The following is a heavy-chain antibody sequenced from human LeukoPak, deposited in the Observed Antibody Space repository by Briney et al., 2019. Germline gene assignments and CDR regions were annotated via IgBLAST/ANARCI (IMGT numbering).Heavy chain of an antibody. CDR3: ARDNNFWSGSPYQYGMDV. CDR2: INPSGGST. CDR1: GYTFTSYY. D-gene: IGHD3-3*01. J-gene: IGHJ6*02. Sequence: ASVKVSCKASGYTFTSYYMHWVRQAPGQGLEWMGIINPSGGSTSYALKFQGRVTMTRDTSTSTVYMELSSLRSEDTAVYYCARDNNFWSGSPYQYGMDVWGQGTTVTVSS. V-gene: IGHV1-46*01.